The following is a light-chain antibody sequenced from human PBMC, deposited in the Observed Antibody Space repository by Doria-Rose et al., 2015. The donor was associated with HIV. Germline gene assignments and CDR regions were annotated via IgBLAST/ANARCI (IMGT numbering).Light chain of an antibody. CDR1: QSISTW. V-gene: IGKV1-5*03. CDR2: EAS. J-gene: IGKJ1*01. CDR3: QQYNSYWT. Sequence: VGDRVTITCRASQSISTWLAWYQQIPGKAPKLLIYEASSLGSGVPSRFSGSGSRTEFTLTINSLQPDDFATYYCQQYNSYWTFGQGTKVEIK.